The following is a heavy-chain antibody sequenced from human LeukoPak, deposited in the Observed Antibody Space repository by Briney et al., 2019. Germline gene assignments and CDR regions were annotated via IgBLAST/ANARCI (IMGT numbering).Heavy chain of an antibody. Sequence: SVKVSCKASGGTFSSYTISWVRQAPGQGLEWMGRIIPILGVANYAQKSQGRVTITADKSTSAAYMELSSLRSEDTAVYYCARPDYYYYDSSGYYYYWGQGTLVTVSS. CDR1: GGTFSSYT. D-gene: IGHD3-22*01. CDR3: ARPDYYYYDSSGYYYY. J-gene: IGHJ4*02. V-gene: IGHV1-69*02. CDR2: IIPILGVA.